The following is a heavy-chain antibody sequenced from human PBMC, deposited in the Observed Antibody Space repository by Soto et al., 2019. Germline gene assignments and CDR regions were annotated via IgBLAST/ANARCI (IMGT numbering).Heavy chain of an antibody. Sequence: SETLSLTCAVSGGSISSSNWWSWVRQPPGKGLEWIGEIYHSGSTNYNPSIRSRVTISVDKSKNQFSLKQSSVTAADTAVYYFSGGMDAWGQCTTFLVSS. CDR3: SGGMDA. CDR1: GGSISSSNW. J-gene: IGHJ6*02. V-gene: IGHV4-4*02. CDR2: IYHSGST.